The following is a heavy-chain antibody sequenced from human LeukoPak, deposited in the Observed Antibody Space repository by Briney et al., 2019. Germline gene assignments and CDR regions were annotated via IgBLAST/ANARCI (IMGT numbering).Heavy chain of an antibody. D-gene: IGHD5-12*01. CDR2: IYTSGST. V-gene: IGHV4-61*02. CDR1: GVSISSGSYY. CDR3: ARTGLRFDY. Sequence: SQTLSLTCTVSGVSISSGSYYWSWIRQPAGKGLEWIGRIYTSGSTNYNPSLKSRVTISVDTSKNQFSLKLSSVTAADTAVYYCARTGLRFDYWGQGSLVTVSS. J-gene: IGHJ4*02.